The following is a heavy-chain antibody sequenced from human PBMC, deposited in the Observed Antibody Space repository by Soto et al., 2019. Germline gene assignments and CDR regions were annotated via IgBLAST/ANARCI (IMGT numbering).Heavy chain of an antibody. CDR2: SSSSSSSI. J-gene: IGHJ5*02. Sequence: EVQLVESGGGLVKPGGSLRLSCAASGFTLSGYYMKWVRQAPGKGLEWVSSSSSSSSSIDYADSVKGRFTISRDNAKTSVYLQMNSLRAEDTAVYYCARADYDESSDYYFSGWFDPWGQGTLVTVSS. V-gene: IGHV3-21*01. CDR1: GFTLSGYY. CDR3: ARADYDESSDYYFSGWFDP. D-gene: IGHD3-22*01.